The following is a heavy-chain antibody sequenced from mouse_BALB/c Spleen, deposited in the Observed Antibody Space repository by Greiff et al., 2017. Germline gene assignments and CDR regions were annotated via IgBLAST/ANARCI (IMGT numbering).Heavy chain of an antibody. CDR3: ARKGAYYGAWFAY. CDR2: INPGSGGT. D-gene: IGHD2-10*01. V-gene: IGHV1-54*01. Sequence: QVQLQQSGAELMKPGASVKISCKATGYTFSSYWIEWVKQRPGQGLEWIGVINPGSGGTNYNEKFKGKATLTADKSSSTAYMQLSSLTSDDSAVYFCARKGAYYGAWFAYWGQGTLVTVSA. J-gene: IGHJ3*01. CDR1: GYTFSSYW.